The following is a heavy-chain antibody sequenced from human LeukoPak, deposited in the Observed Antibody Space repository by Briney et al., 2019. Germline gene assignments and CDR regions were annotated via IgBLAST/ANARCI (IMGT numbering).Heavy chain of an antibody. CDR3: AREEYCSTSSCAHDY. CDR1: GYTFTSYG. Sequence: ASVKVSCKASGYTFTSYGISWVRQAPGQGLEWMGLISAYNGNTNYAQKLQGRVTMTTDTSTSTAYMELSRLRSDDTAVYYCAREEYCSTSSCAHDYWGQGTLVTVSS. J-gene: IGHJ4*02. D-gene: IGHD2-2*01. V-gene: IGHV1-18*01. CDR2: ISAYNGNT.